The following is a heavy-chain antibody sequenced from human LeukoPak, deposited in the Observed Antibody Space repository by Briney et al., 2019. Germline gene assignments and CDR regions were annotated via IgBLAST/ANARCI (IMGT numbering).Heavy chain of an antibody. Sequence: GGSLRLSCAASEFTLSTHGPSWVRQAPGKRLEWVSTVTSRRGTHYTDSVQGRFITSRDNSENTFVLEMNSLRAEDTAVYYCATTRPYGTTWAGAFEDWGQGTPVTVSS. J-gene: IGHJ4*01. V-gene: IGHV3-23*01. CDR3: ATTRPYGTTWAGAFED. CDR1: EFTLSTHG. D-gene: IGHD6-19*01. CDR2: VTSRRGT.